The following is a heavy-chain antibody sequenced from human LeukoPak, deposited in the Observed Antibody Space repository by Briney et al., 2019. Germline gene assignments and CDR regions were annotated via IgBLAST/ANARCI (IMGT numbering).Heavy chain of an antibody. CDR2: INPNSGGT. J-gene: IGHJ4*02. V-gene: IGHV1-2*02. CDR1: GYTFTGYY. CDR3: ARVPRSFLVVPAAHFDY. D-gene: IGHD2-2*01. Sequence: ASVKVSCKASGYTFTGYYMHWVRQAPGQGLEWMGWINPNSGGTNYAQKFQGRVTMTRDTSISTAYMELSRLRSDDTAVYYCARVPRSFLVVPAAHFDYWGQGTLVTVSS.